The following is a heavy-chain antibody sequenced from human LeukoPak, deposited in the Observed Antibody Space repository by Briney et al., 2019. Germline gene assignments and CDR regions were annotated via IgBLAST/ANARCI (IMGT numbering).Heavy chain of an antibody. CDR2: IKQDGSEK. CDR3: ARVVSGWYYTYYYYYMDV. Sequence: GGSLRLSCAASGFTFSSYWKSWVRQAPGKGLEWVANIKQDGSEKYYVDSVKGRFTISRDNTKNSLYLQMNSLRAEDTAVYYCARVVSGWYYTYYYYYMDVWGKGTTVTISS. CDR1: GFTFSSYW. J-gene: IGHJ6*03. D-gene: IGHD6-19*01. V-gene: IGHV3-7*01.